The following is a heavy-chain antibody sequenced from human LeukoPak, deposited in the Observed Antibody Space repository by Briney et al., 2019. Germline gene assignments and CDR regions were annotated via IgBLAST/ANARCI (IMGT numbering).Heavy chain of an antibody. CDR2: IFYSGST. D-gene: IGHD3-9*01. V-gene: IGHV4-39*01. Sequence: NASETLSLTCSVSSGSISNSNFYWGWIRQPPGKGLEWIGSIFYSGSTDYNPSLKSRVTISVDTSKNQFSLKLSSVTAADTAVYYCARPHYDILTGLREYYFDYWGQGTLVTVSS. J-gene: IGHJ4*02. CDR1: SGSISNSNFY. CDR3: ARPHYDILTGLREYYFDY.